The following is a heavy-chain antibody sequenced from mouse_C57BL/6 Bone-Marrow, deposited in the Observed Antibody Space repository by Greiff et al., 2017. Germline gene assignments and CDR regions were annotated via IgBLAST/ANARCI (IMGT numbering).Heavy chain of an antibody. V-gene: IGHV5-9*01. CDR3: ASLQVWFAY. CDR1: GFTFSSYT. J-gene: IGHJ3*01. CDR2: ISGGGGNT. D-gene: IGHD6-1*01. Sequence: EVKLVESGGGLVKPGGSLKLSCAASGFTFSSYTMSWVRQTPEKRLEWVATISGGGGNTYYPDSVKGRFTLSRDNAKNTLYLQMSSLRSEDTALYYCASLQVWFAYWGQGTLVTVSA.